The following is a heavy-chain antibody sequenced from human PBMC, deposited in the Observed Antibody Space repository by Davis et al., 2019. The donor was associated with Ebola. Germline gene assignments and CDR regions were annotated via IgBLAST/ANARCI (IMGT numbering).Heavy chain of an antibody. V-gene: IGHV4-34*01. J-gene: IGHJ4*02. Sequence: SETLSLTCAGYGGSFSDYYWTRIRHPPGKGLEWIGEINHSGSTKYSPSLNSRVTISVDTSKNQFSLKLTSVTAADTAVYYCASCNDVGCPYWGQGVLVTVSS. CDR3: ASCNDVGCPY. D-gene: IGHD1-1*01. CDR2: INHSGST. CDR1: GGSFSDYY.